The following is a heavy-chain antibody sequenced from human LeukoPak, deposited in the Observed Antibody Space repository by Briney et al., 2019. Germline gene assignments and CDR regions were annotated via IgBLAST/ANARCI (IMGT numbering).Heavy chain of an antibody. CDR1: GYTFTSYD. V-gene: IGHV1-8*01. D-gene: IGHD3/OR15-3a*01. CDR3: ARRVGRQGGFDQ. Sequence: GASVKVSCKASGYTFTSYDNNWVRQATGQGLEWMGWMNPNSNNTGYAQKFQGRVTMTTNTSIRTAYMELSSLRSEDTAVYYCARRVGRQGGFDQWGQGTLVTVSS. J-gene: IGHJ4*02. CDR2: MNPNSNNT.